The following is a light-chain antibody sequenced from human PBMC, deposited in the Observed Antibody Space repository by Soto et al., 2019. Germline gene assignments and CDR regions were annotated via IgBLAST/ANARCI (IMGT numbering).Light chain of an antibody. CDR2: KAS. CDR3: QQSHSFSPT. J-gene: IGKJ1*01. CDR1: QSISSW. Sequence: DIQMTQSPSTLSASVRDRVTITCRASQSISSWLAWYQQKPGKAPKLLIYKASSLESGVPSRFSGSGFGTEFTLTISSLQPDDFATYYCQQSHSFSPTFGQGTKVDIK. V-gene: IGKV1-5*03.